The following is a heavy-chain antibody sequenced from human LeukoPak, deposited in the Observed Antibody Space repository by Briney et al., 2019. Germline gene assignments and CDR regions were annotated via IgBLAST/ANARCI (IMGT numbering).Heavy chain of an antibody. CDR3: ARDLLRGPSYYYYYMDV. V-gene: IGHV6-1*01. D-gene: IGHD3-10*01. Sequence: KCSQTLSLTCAISGDSVSSNSAAWNWIRRSPSRGLEWLGRTYYRSKWYNDYAVSVKSRITINPDTSKNQFSLQLNSVTPEDTAVYYCARDLLRGPSYYYYYMDVWGKGTTVTVSS. CDR2: TYYRSKWYN. J-gene: IGHJ6*03. CDR1: GDSVSSNSAA.